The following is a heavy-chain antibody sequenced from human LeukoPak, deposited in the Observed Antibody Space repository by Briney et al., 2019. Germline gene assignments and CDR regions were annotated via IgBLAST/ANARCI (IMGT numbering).Heavy chain of an antibody. D-gene: IGHD3-9*01. V-gene: IGHV3-74*01. CDR3: ASPGDNYAILGLDY. Sequence: GGSLRLSCAASGFTLSKYWMHWVRHAPGKGLAWVSRISSDGTTTAYADSVKGRFTISRDSAKNMLYLQMNSLRVEDTAMYYCASPGDNYAILGLDYWGQGTLGTVSS. CDR1: GFTLSKYW. CDR2: ISSDGTTT. J-gene: IGHJ4*02.